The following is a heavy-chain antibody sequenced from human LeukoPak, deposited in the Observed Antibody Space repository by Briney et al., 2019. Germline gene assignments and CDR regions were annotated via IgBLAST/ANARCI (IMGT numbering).Heavy chain of an antibody. CDR3: AKEDVYCSSTNCQPDY. D-gene: IGHD2-2*01. CDR2: ILYDGSKK. J-gene: IGHJ4*02. Sequence: GGSLRLSCAASGFTFSTYGMHWVRQAPGKGLEWVAIILYDGSKKNYANSVKGRFTISRDNSENTLYLQMNSLRAEDTAVYYCAKEDVYCSSTNCQPDYWGQGTLVTVSS. V-gene: IGHV3-30*18. CDR1: GFTFSTYG.